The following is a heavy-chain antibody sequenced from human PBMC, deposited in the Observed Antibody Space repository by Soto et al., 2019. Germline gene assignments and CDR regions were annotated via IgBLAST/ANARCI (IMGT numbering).Heavy chain of an antibody. D-gene: IGHD2-15*01. J-gene: IGHJ4*02. CDR2: VSIGGST. CDR3: AKRRGAGGHFDY. Sequence: GGSLRLSCAASGFTFSSYARGWVRQGPGKGLEWVAVVSIGGSTHYADSVRGRLTISRDNSKNTLSLQMNSLTAEDTAVYFCAKRRGAGGHFDYWGQGALVTVSS. CDR1: GFTFSSYA. V-gene: IGHV3-23*01.